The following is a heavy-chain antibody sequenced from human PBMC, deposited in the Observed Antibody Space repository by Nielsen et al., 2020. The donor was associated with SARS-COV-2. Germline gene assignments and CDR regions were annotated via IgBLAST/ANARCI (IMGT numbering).Heavy chain of an antibody. Sequence: GESLKISCAASGFTFSSYWMSWVRQAPGKGLEWVSSISSSSSYIYYADSVKGRFTISRDNAKNSLYLQMNSLRAEDTAVYYCARDLEDIVVVPAADVHADYYYYYGTDVWGQGTTVTVSS. CDR1: GFTFSSYW. CDR2: ISSSSSYI. V-gene: IGHV3-21*01. D-gene: IGHD2-2*01. CDR3: ARDLEDIVVVPAADVHADYYYYYGTDV. J-gene: IGHJ6*02.